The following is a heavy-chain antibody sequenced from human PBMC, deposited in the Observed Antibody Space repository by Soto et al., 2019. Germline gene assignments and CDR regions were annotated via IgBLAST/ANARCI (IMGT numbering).Heavy chain of an antibody. CDR2: ISWNGGSI. Sequence: PGGSLRLSCAASGFTFGDYAMHWVRQAPGKGLEWVSGISWNGGSIGYADSVKGRFTISRDNAENSLYLQMNSLRAEDTALYYCAKDIFIGSYYYDSSGRAFDIWGIGTRVTVSS. V-gene: IGHV3-9*01. CDR1: GFTFGDYA. D-gene: IGHD3-22*01. J-gene: IGHJ3*02. CDR3: AKDIFIGSYYYDSSGRAFDI.